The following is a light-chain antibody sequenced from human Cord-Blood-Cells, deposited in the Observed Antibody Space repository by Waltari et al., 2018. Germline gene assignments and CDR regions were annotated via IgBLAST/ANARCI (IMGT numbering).Light chain of an antibody. V-gene: IGLV2-14*01. Sequence: QSALTQPASVSGSPGQSITISCTGTSSDVGGYNHVSWYQQHPGNAPKLMIYEVSNRPSGVSNRFSGSKSGNTASLTISGLQAEDEADYYCSSYTSSSTLVVFGGGTKLTVL. CDR3: SSYTSSSTLVV. J-gene: IGLJ2*01. CDR1: SSDVGGYNH. CDR2: EVS.